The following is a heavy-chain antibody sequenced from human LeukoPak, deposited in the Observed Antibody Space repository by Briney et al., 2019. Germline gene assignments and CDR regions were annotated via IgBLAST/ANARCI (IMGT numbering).Heavy chain of an antibody. Sequence: GGSLRLSCAGSGFSFSSYGMHWVRQAPGKGLEWMAFIRSDGSNKYYADSVKGRFTISRDNSKNTLYLRVNSLRAEDTAVYYCARILDSAWGELGYWGQGTLVTVSS. CDR3: ARILDSAWGELGY. J-gene: IGHJ4*02. CDR1: GFSFSSYG. CDR2: IRSDGSNK. D-gene: IGHD6-19*01. V-gene: IGHV3-30*02.